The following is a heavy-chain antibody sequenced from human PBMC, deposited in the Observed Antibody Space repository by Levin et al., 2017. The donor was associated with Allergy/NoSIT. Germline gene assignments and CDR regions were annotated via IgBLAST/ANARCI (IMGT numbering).Heavy chain of an antibody. J-gene: IGHJ5*02. CDR1: GFTFSSYG. CDR3: AKDGIAAGSTGDWFDP. D-gene: IGHD6-25*01. Sequence: GGSLRLSCAASGFTFSSYGMHWVRQAPGKGLEWVAVISYDGSNKYYADSVKGRFTISRDNSKNTLYLQMNSLRAEDTAVYYCAKDGIAAGSTGDWFDPWGQGTLVTVSS. V-gene: IGHV3-30*18. CDR2: ISYDGSNK.